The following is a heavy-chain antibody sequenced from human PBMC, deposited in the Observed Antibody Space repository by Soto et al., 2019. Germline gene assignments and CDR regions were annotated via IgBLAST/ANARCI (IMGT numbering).Heavy chain of an antibody. V-gene: IGHV6-1*01. D-gene: IGHD1-7*01. CDR1: GDSVSSNSAA. CDR3: ARGRKYITGTTPRGYNWFDP. Sequence: QVQLQQSGPGLVKPSQTLSLTCAISGDSVSSNSAAWNWIRQSPSRGLEWLGRTYYRSKWYNDYAVSVKSRITINPDTSKNQFSLQLNSVTPEDTAVYYCARGRKYITGTTPRGYNWFDPWGQGTLVTVSS. J-gene: IGHJ5*02. CDR2: TYYRSKWYN.